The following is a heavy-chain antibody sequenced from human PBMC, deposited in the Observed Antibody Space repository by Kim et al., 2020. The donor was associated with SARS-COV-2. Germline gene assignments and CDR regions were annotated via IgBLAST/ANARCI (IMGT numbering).Heavy chain of an antibody. Sequence: GESLRLSCEASGFIFSNYGMHWVRQAPGKGLEWVAVIWYDGTYKYYADSMKGRFTISRDNPKKTLFLQMNSLRVEDTAVYFCAREGETTVTHPNPGYLDLWGRGTLVTVSS. D-gene: IGHD4-17*01. CDR1: GFIFSNYG. V-gene: IGHV3-33*01. J-gene: IGHJ2*01. CDR3: AREGETTVTHPNPGYLDL. CDR2: IWYDGTYK.